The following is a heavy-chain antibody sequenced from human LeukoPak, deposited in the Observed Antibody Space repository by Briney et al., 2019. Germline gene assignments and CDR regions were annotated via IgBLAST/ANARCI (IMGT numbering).Heavy chain of an antibody. V-gene: IGHV3-23*01. CDR1: GFTFSSYA. D-gene: IGHD3-10*01. J-gene: IGHJ4*02. Sequence: GESLRLSCSVSGFTFSSYAVSWVRQAPGKGLEWVSSISTSGAGTYYADSVKGRFTISRDNSKNTLYLQMNSLRAEDTAVYYCAREGVRGSGCYYNVKDYWGQGSLVTVSS. CDR2: ISTSGAGT. CDR3: AREGVRGSGCYYNVKDY.